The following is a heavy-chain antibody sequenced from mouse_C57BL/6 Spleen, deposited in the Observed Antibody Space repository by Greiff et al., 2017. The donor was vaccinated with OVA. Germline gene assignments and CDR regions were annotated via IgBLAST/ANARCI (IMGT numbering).Heavy chain of an antibody. CDR3: ESDGTLYYGSSGNDY. CDR2: FYPGSGSI. D-gene: IGHD1-1*01. V-gene: IGHV1-62-2*01. Sequence: VQLQQSGAELVKPGASVKLSCKASGYTFTEYTIHWVKQRSGQGLEWIGWFYPGSGSIKYNEKFKDKATLTADTSSSTVYMELSRLTSDDSEVEFCESDGTLYYGSSGNDYWGQGTTVTVSS. J-gene: IGHJ2*01. CDR1: GYTFTEYT.